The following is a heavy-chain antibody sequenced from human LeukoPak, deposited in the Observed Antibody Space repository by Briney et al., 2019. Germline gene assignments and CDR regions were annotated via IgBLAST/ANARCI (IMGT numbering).Heavy chain of an antibody. CDR2: IYHSGST. J-gene: IGHJ4*02. D-gene: IGHD5-12*01. Sequence: SETLSLTCTLSGGSISTYYWSWIRQPPGKGLEWIGYIYHSGSTNYNPSLKSRVTISVDTSRNQFSLKLSSVTAADTAVYYCARGGGYASPIGYWGQGALVTVSS. CDR3: ARGGGYASPIGY. V-gene: IGHV4-59*01. CDR1: GGSISTYY.